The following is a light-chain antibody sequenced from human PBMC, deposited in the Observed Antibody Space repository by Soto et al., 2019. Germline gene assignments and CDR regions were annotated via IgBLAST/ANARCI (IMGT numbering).Light chain of an antibody. V-gene: IGLV2-14*01. CDR2: EVS. CDR1: SSDVGAYNQ. J-gene: IGLJ1*01. Sequence: QSALAQPASVSGSPGQSVTISCSGTSSDVGAYNQVSWYQQHPGKAPKLMIYEVSNRPSGVSNRFSGSKSGNTASLTISGLQAEDEADYYCSSYTSSSTKGVFGTGTKVTVL. CDR3: SSYTSSSTKGV.